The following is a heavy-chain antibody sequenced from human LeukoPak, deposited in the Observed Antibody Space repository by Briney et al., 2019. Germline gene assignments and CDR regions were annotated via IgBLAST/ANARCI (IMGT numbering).Heavy chain of an antibody. CDR3: ATVRRYYDYVWGSYRLDY. Sequence: ASVKVSCKVSGYTLTELSMHWVRQAPGKGLEWMGGFDPEDGETIYAQKFQGRVTMTEDTSTDTAYMELSSLRSEDTAVYYCATVRRYYDYVWGSYRLDYWGQGTLVTVSS. J-gene: IGHJ4*02. D-gene: IGHD3-16*02. CDR2: FDPEDGET. CDR1: GYTLTELS. V-gene: IGHV1-24*01.